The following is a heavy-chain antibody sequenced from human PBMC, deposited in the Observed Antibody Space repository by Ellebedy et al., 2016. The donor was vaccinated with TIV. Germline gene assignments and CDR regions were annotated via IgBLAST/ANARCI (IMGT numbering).Heavy chain of an antibody. V-gene: IGHV3-30*09. J-gene: IGHJ4*01. D-gene: IGHD6-25*01. Sequence: GGSLRLSCAASGFTFSSYVMHWVRQAPGKGLEWVAIISDDGSNKYYADSVKGRFAISRDTSQNTLYVQMNSLRPDDTAVYFCARDPTESGCPYFDLWGHGTLVTVSS. CDR3: ARDPTESGCPYFDL. CDR1: GFTFSSYV. CDR2: ISDDGSNK.